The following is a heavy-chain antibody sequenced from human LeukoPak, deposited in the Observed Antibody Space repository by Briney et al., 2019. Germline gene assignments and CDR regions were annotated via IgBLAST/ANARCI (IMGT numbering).Heavy chain of an antibody. D-gene: IGHD3-3*01. CDR1: GFTFSSYG. CDR3: AKDKNVLRFLEWFTYFDY. J-gene: IGHJ4*02. V-gene: IGHV3-30*02. CDR2: IPYDGSDQ. Sequence: GGSLRLSCAASGFTFSSYGIHWVRQAPGKGLEWVAFIPYDGSDQYDADSVRGRFTISRDNSKNTLYLQMNSLRAEDTAVYYCAKDKNVLRFLEWFTYFDYWGQGTLVTVSS.